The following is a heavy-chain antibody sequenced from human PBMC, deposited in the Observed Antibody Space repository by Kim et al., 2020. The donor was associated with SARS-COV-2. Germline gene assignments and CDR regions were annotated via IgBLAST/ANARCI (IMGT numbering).Heavy chain of an antibody. CDR2: ISESGGST. J-gene: IGHJ1*01. CDR1: GFTFSVSY. V-gene: IGHV3-11*01. CDR3: ANVHYYSSQF. D-gene: IGHD3-10*01. Sequence: GGSLRLSCTASGFTFSVSYMIWLRQAPGRGLEWASFISESGGSTFYADSVKGRFTVSRDNAKNALYLQMDNLSPEDTAVYYCANVHYYSSQFWGQGTLVTVSS.